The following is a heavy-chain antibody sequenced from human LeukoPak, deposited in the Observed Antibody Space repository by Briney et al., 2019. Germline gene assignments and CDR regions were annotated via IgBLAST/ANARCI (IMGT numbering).Heavy chain of an antibody. D-gene: IGHD5-18*01. CDR1: GFTFRSYW. CDR2: INQDGSKE. Sequence: GGPLRLSCAASGFTFRSYWMTWVRQAPGKGLEWVANINQDGSKEYYLDSVKGRFTISRDNDKNSLYLQVNSLRAEDTAVYYCAKGGYINGYDYWGQGTLVTVSS. V-gene: IGHV3-7*01. J-gene: IGHJ4*02. CDR3: AKGGYINGYDY.